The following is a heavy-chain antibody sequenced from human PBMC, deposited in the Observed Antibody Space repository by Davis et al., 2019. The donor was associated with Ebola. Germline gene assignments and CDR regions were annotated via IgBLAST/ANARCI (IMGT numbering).Heavy chain of an antibody. CDR3: ARGQWVRSSFDY. V-gene: IGHV4-39*01. CDR2: IYYSGST. CDR1: GGSISSSSYY. Sequence: MPSETLSLTCTVSGGSISSSSYYWGWIRQPPGKGLEWIGSIYYSGSTYYNPSLKSRVTISVDTSKNQFSLKLSSVTAADTAVYYCARGQWVRSSFDYWGQGTLVIVSS. J-gene: IGHJ4*02. D-gene: IGHD5-12*01.